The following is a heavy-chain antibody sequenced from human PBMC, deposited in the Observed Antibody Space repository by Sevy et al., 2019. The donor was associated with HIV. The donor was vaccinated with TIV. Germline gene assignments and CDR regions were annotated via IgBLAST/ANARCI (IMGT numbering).Heavy chain of an antibody. CDR3: ARGSQYYYYAMDV. V-gene: IGHV4-59*01. CDR2: IYYSGIT. J-gene: IGHJ6*02. Sequence: SETLSLTCTVSGDSISSSYWGWIRQPPGKGLEWIGYIYYSGITNYNPSLKSRVTISRDRSKNQFSLRLSSVTAADTAVYYCARGSQYYYYAMDVWGQGTTVTVSS. CDR1: GDSISSSY.